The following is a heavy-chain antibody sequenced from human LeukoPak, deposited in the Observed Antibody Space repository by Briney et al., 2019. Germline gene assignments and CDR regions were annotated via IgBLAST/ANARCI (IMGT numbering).Heavy chain of an antibody. J-gene: IGHJ4*02. CDR2: INPNSGGT. CDR1: GYTFTGYY. V-gene: IGHV1-2*04. CDR3: ARAPYSSSWYGEYYFDY. D-gene: IGHD6-13*01. Sequence: ASVKVSCKASGYTFTGYYMHWVRQAPGQGLEWMGWINPNSGGTNYAQKFQGWVTMTRDTSISTAYMELSRLRSDDTAVYYCARAPYSSSWYGEYYFDYWGQGTLVTVSS.